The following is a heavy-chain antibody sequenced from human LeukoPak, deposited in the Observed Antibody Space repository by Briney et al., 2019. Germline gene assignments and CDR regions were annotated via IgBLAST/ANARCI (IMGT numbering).Heavy chain of an antibody. CDR3: ARDAPSSGWYRDYYYYYGMDV. D-gene: IGHD6-19*01. CDR1: GFTVSSNY. V-gene: IGHV3-53*01. J-gene: IGHJ6*02. CDR2: IYSGGST. Sequence: GSLRLSCAASGFTVSSNYMSWVRQAPGKGLEWVSVIYSGGSTYYADSVKGRFTISRDNSKNTLYLQMNSLRAEDTAVYYCARDAPSSGWYRDYYYYYGMDVWGQGTTVTVSS.